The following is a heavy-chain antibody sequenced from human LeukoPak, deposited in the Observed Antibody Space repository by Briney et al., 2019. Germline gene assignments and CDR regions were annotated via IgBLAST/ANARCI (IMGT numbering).Heavy chain of an antibody. CDR1: GGSISSSGYY. D-gene: IGHD3-22*01. Sequence: SETLSLTCTVSGGSISSSGYYWGWIRQPPGKGLEWIGTVYYTGSTYYNPSLKSRVTISEDTSRNQFSLKLNSVTAADTAVYYCARGSGTYYYDSGGYLNWFDPWGQGILVTVSS. CDR2: VYYTGST. CDR3: ARGSGTYYYDSGGYLNWFDP. J-gene: IGHJ5*02. V-gene: IGHV4-39*01.